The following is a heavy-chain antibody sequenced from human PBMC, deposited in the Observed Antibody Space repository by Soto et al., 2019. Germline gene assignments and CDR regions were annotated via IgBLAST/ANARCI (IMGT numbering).Heavy chain of an antibody. CDR2: IYYSGST. CDR3: ARSKGPAYDILTGYGGVLQH. D-gene: IGHD3-9*01. CDR1: GGSISSYY. Sequence: SESLSLTCTVSGGSISSYYWSWIRQPPGKGLEWIGYIYYSGSTNYNPSLKSRVTISVDTSKNQFSLKLSSVTAADTAVYYCARSKGPAYDILTGYGGVLQHWGQGTLVTVSS. J-gene: IGHJ1*01. V-gene: IGHV4-59*01.